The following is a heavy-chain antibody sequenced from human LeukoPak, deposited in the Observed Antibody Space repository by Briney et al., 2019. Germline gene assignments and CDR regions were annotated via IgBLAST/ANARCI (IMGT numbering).Heavy chain of an antibody. D-gene: IGHD3-16*02. CDR1: GFTFSSYG. Sequence: GGSLRLSCAASGFTFSSYGMHWVRQAPGKGLEWVAVISYDGSNKYYADSVKGRFTISRDNSKNTLYLQMNSLRAEDTAVYYCANEVYDYVWGSYRPLDYWGQGTLVTVSS. J-gene: IGHJ4*02. V-gene: IGHV3-30*18. CDR3: ANEVYDYVWGSYRPLDY. CDR2: ISYDGSNK.